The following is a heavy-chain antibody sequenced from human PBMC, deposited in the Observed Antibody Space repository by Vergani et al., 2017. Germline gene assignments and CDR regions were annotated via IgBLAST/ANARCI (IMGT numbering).Heavy chain of an antibody. CDR1: GYTFTSYG. CDR3: AREDETQYYYDSSGYFDY. Sequence: QVQLVQSGAEVKKPGASVKVSCKASGYTFTSYGISWVRQAPGQGLEWMGWISAYNGNTNYAQKLQGRVTMTTDTSTSTAYMELRSLRSDDTAVYYCAREDETQYYYDSSGYFDYWGQGTLVTVSS. V-gene: IGHV1-18*01. D-gene: IGHD3-22*01. CDR2: ISAYNGNT. J-gene: IGHJ4*02.